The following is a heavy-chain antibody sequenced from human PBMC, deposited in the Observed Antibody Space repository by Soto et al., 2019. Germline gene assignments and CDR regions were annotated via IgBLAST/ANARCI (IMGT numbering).Heavy chain of an antibody. V-gene: IGHV4-31*03. CDR2: IYYSGST. Sequence: SETLSLTCTVSGGSISSGGYYWSWIRQHPGKGLEWIGYIYYSGSTYYNPSLKSRVTISVDTSKNQFSLKLSSVTAADTAVYYCARVDRFGEFIWGQGTLVTVSS. CDR1: GGSISSGGYY. CDR3: ARVDRFGEFI. J-gene: IGHJ4*02. D-gene: IGHD3-10*01.